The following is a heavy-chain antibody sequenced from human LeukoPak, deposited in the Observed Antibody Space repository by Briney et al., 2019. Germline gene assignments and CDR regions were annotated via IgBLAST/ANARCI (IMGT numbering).Heavy chain of an antibody. J-gene: IGHJ1*01. CDR2: ISVSGGST. CDR1: GFTFSTYA. Sequence: QPGGSLRLSCATSGFTFSTYAMNWVRQAPGKGLEWVSVISVSGGSTYYADSVKGRFTISRDNSKNTLYLQMNSLRGEDTAVYYCTRNSGWYGLSWGQGDLVTVSS. CDR3: TRNSGWYGLS. D-gene: IGHD6-19*01. V-gene: IGHV3-23*01.